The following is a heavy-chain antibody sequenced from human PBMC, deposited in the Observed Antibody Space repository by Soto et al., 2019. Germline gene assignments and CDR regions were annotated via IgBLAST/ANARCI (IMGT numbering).Heavy chain of an antibody. J-gene: IGHJ6*01. V-gene: IGHV1-69*01. CDR2: IITIFGTA. D-gene: IGHD2-2*01. CDR3: ARDRIPSDPAADPAGAVDDYGLDF. Sequence: QVPLVQSGAEVQKPGSSVKVSCKASGGTFSSYAISWVRQAPGQGLEWMGGIITIFGTANYAQKFPGRVTITADESTSTAYMELSRLRVEDTAVDSCARDRIPSDPAADPAGAVDDYGLDFLGHGTTVTVSS. CDR1: GGTFSSYA.